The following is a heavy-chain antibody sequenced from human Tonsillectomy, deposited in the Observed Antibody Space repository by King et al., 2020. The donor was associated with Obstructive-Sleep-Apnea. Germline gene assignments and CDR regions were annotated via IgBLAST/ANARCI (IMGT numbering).Heavy chain of an antibody. CDR1: CGSITRYY. J-gene: IGHJ4*02. CDR3: ASRLSSWYYFDY. Sequence: VQLQESGPGLVKPSETLSLTCTVSCGSITRYYWTWIRQPPGKGLEWIGYVSYSGSTNYNPSLKSQITISLDTSKNQFSLRLSSVTAADTAVYYCASRLSSWYYFDYWGQGTLVTVSS. D-gene: IGHD6-13*01. CDR2: VSYSGST. V-gene: IGHV4-59*01.